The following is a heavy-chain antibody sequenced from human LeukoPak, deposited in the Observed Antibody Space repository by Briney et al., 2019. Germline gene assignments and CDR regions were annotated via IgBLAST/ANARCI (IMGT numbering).Heavy chain of an antibody. J-gene: IGHJ4*02. Sequence: ASVKVSCKASGGTFSSYAISWVRQAPGQGLEWMGWINPNSGGTNYAQKFQGRVTMTRDTSISTAYMELSRLRSDDTAVYYCAREGGSSSWLSYWGQGTLVTVSS. V-gene: IGHV1-2*02. CDR1: GGTFSSYA. CDR2: INPNSGGT. CDR3: AREGGSSSWLSY. D-gene: IGHD6-13*01.